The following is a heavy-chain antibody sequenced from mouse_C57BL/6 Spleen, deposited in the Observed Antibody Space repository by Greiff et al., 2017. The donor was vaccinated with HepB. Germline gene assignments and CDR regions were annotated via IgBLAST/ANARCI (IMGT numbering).Heavy chain of an antibody. CDR2: IDPENGDT. V-gene: IGHV14-4*01. Sequence: EVQLQQSGAELVRPGASVKLSCTASGFNIKDDYMHWVKQRPEKGLEWIGWIDPENGDTEYASKFQGKATIQADTSSNQAYLQLSSLTSEDTAVDYCTLLIIPVPPFADWGQGTLVTVSA. CDR3: TLLIIPVPPFAD. CDR1: GFNIKDDY. J-gene: IGHJ3*01. D-gene: IGHD1-1*01.